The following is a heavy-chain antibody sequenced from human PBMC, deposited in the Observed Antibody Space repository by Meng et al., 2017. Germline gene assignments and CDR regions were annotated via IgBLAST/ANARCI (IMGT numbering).Heavy chain of an antibody. D-gene: IGHD3-22*01. J-gene: IGHJ4*02. CDR1: GGSISSSNW. CDR2: IYHGGST. CDR3: ARFLYYYDSSGYAED. Sequence: VQLQGHGPGLVKPSGTRALTCAGSGGSISSSNWWSWVRQPPGKGLEWIGEIYHGGSTNYNPSLKSRVTISVDKSKNQFSLKLSSVTAADTAVYYCARFLYYYDSSGYAEDWGQGTLVTVSS. V-gene: IGHV4-4*02.